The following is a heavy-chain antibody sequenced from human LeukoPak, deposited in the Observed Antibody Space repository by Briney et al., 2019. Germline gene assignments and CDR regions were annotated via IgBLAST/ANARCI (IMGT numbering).Heavy chain of an antibody. CDR2: IHYSGST. J-gene: IGHJ4*02. V-gene: IGHV4-59*01. CDR3: ARLGRKTTVVPPDFDC. CDR1: GGSIRSDY. Sequence: SETLSLTCTASGGSIRSDYWSWVRQPPGKGLEWIGYIHYSGSTNYNASLKSRLTMSVDMSKNQFSLKLTSVTAADTAVYYCARLGRKTTVVPPDFDCWGQGTLVTVSS. D-gene: IGHD4-23*01.